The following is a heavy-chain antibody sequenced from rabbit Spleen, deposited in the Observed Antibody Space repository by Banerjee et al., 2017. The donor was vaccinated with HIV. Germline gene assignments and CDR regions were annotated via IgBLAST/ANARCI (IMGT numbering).Heavy chain of an antibody. CDR3: ARDTGSSFSSYGMDL. D-gene: IGHD8-1*01. V-gene: IGHV1S45*01. Sequence: QEQLVESGGGLVQPEGSLTLTCTASGFSLSNNYVMCWVRQAPGKGLEWIACINTSSGNTVYATWATGRFTCSKTSSTTVTLQMTSLTAADTATYFCARDTGSSFSSYGMDLWGQGTLVTVS. CDR2: INTSSGNT. CDR1: GFSLSNNYV. J-gene: IGHJ6*01.